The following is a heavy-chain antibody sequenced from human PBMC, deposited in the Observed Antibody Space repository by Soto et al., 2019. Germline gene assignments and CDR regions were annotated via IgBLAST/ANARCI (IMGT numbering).Heavy chain of an antibody. Sequence: QLVESGGGLVQPGGSLRLSCAASGFTFSSYSMNWVRQAPGKGLEWVSYISSGSTLIYYADSVKGRFTMSRDNAKNSLYLQMNSLRGEDTAVYYCARDARDCSSTSCYDFWGQGALVTVSS. J-gene: IGHJ4*02. CDR3: ARDARDCSSTSCYDF. V-gene: IGHV3-48*01. CDR1: GFTFSSYS. D-gene: IGHD2-2*01. CDR2: ISSGSTLI.